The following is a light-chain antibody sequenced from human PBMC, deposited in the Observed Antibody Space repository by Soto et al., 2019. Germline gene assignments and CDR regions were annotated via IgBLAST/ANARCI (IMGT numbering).Light chain of an antibody. CDR3: QHRSNWLA. J-gene: IGKJ4*01. CDR2: GAS. CDR1: QSVRRND. Sequence: EIVMPQSPGTLSLSPGETATLSCLASQSVRRNDVAWFHQKPGQAPRRRIYGASSRATGVPDGFSASGSGTDFTLTISRLEPEEFAVDDCQHRSNWLAVGGGTKVEIK. V-gene: IGKV3D-20*02.